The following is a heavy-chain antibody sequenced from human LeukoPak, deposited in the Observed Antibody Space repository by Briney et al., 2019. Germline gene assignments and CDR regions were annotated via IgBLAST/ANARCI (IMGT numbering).Heavy chain of an antibody. CDR1: GFTFSSYW. CDR2: IKQDGSEK. J-gene: IGHJ4*02. Sequence: QAGGSLRLSCAASGFTFSSYWMSWVRQAPGKGLEWVANIKQDGSEKYYVDSVKGRFTISRDNAKNSLYLQMNSLRAEDTAVYYCATLASVGATDPPFDYWGQGTLVTVSS. CDR3: ATLASVGATDPPFDY. D-gene: IGHD1-26*01. V-gene: IGHV3-7*01.